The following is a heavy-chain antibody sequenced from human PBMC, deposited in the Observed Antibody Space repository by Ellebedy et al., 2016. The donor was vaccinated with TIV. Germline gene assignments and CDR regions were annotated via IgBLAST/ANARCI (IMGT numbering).Heavy chain of an antibody. J-gene: IGHJ5*02. CDR2: INSDGRST. V-gene: IGHV3-74*01. Sequence: GGSLRLXCVASGITFSSSWMHWVRQTPGKGLVWVSRINSDGRSTSYADSVKGRFTISRDNAKNTVYLQMNSLRVEDTAVYSCARGHSGTYGFFDPWGQGTLVTVSS. CDR3: ARGHSGTYGFFDP. CDR1: GITFSSSW. D-gene: IGHD1-26*01.